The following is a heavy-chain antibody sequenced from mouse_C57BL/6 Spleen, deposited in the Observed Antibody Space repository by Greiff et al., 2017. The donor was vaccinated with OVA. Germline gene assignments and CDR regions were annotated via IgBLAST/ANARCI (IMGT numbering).Heavy chain of an antibody. V-gene: IGHV1-55*01. Sequence: QVQLQQPGAELVKPGASVKLSCKASGYTFTSYWITWVKQRPGQGLEWIGDIYPGSGSTNYNEKFKSKATLTVDTSSSTAYMQLSSLTSEDSAVYYCARSGGLDSSGPFAYWGQGTLVTVSA. CDR1: GYTFTSYW. J-gene: IGHJ3*01. D-gene: IGHD3-2*02. CDR3: ARSGGLDSSGPFAY. CDR2: IYPGSGST.